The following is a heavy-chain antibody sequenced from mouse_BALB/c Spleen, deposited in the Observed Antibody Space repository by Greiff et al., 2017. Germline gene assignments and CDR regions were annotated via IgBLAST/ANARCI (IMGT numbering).Heavy chain of an antibody. Sequence: VQLKESGPELVKPGASVKIPCKASGYTFTDYNMDWVKQSHGKSLEWIGDINPNNGGTIYNQKFKGKATLTVDKSSSTAYMELRSLTSEDTAVYYCARRGTARATSWFAYWGQGTLVTVSA. CDR3: ARRGTARATSWFAY. V-gene: IGHV1-18*01. CDR2: INPNNGGT. J-gene: IGHJ3*01. D-gene: IGHD3-1*01. CDR1: GYTFTDYN.